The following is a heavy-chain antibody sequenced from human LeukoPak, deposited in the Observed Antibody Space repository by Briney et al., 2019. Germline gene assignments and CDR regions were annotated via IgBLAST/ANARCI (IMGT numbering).Heavy chain of an antibody. CDR1: GGSISSSSYY. CDR2: IYYSGST. D-gene: IGHD6-19*01. Sequence: SETLSLTCTVSGGSISSSSYYWGWIRQPPGKGLEWIGSIYYSGSTYYNPSLKSRVTISVDMSKNQFSLKLSSVTAADTAVYYCASGEAVAGTVGWFDPWGQGTLVTVSS. J-gene: IGHJ5*02. CDR3: ASGEAVAGTVGWFDP. V-gene: IGHV4-39*07.